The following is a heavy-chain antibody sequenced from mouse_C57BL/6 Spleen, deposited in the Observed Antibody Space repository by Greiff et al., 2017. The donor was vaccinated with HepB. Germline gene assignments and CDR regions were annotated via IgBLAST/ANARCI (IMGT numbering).Heavy chain of an antibody. CDR3: AGDYGSSLDY. CDR2: INPNNGGT. Sequence: VQLKESGPELVKPGASVKMSCKASGYTFTDYNMHWVKQSHGKSLEWIGYINPNNGGTSYNQKFKGKATLTVNKSSSTAYMELRSLTSEDSAVYYCAGDYGSSLDYWGQGTTLTVSS. V-gene: IGHV1-22*01. D-gene: IGHD1-1*01. CDR1: GYTFTDYN. J-gene: IGHJ2*01.